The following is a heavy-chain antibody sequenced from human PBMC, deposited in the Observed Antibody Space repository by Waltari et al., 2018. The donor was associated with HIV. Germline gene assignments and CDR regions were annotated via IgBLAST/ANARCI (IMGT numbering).Heavy chain of an antibody. CDR2: IKSKSDGGAT. Sequence: EVQVVESGGGLVKPGGSLRVPCASFKVHFDNVWMTWVRQAPGKGLQWVGRIKSKSDGGATDYAASVKGRFVISRDDSQNTLYLQMNSLKIEDTAMYYCTTGGYPTEAFDIWGQGTMVTVSS. J-gene: IGHJ3*02. CDR3: TTGGYPTEAFDI. V-gene: IGHV3-15*01. CDR1: KVHFDNVW. D-gene: IGHD6-25*01.